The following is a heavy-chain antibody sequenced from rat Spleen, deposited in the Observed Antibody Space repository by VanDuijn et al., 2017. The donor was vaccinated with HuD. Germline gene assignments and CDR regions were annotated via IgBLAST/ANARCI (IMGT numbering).Heavy chain of an antibody. CDR3: ARSEGTHYYLPFAD. V-gene: IGHV3-3*01. CDR2: INSAGST. J-gene: IGHJ3*01. CDR1: AYSIISSYR. D-gene: IGHD1-12*02. Sequence: EVQLQESGPGLVKPSQSLSLTCSVTAYSIISSYRWNWIRKFPGNKLEWMGYINSAGSTNYNPSLKSRITLTSETSKNQFFLQVNSVTTEDTANYYCARSEGTHYYLPFADWGQGTLVTVSS.